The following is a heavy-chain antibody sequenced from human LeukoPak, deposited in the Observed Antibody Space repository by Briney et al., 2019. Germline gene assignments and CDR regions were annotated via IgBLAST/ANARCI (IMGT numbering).Heavy chain of an antibody. Sequence: GGSLRLSCAASGFGFSRYWMHWVRQAPGTGLKWVSRIYRDGSTTDYADSVKGRFSISRDNSKNTLYLDMNSLRAEDTAVYYCAKARYCSGGSCFPQLTPDYWGQGTLVTVSS. J-gene: IGHJ4*02. V-gene: IGHV3-74*01. CDR1: GFGFSRYW. D-gene: IGHD2-15*01. CDR2: IYRDGSTT. CDR3: AKARYCSGGSCFPQLTPDY.